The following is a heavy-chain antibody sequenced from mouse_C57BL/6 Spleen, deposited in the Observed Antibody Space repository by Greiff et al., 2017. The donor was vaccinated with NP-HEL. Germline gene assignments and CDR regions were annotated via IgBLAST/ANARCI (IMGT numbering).Heavy chain of an antibody. CDR3: ARDGTTVGKYFDV. V-gene: IGHV5-4*01. CDR1: GFTFSSYA. D-gene: IGHD1-1*01. CDR2: ISDGGSYT. J-gene: IGHJ1*03. Sequence: EVNLVESGGGLVKPGGSLKLSCAASGFTFSSYAMSWVRQTPEKRLEWVATISDGGSYTYYPDNVKGRFTISRDNAKNNLYLQMSHLKSEDTAMYYCARDGTTVGKYFDVWGTGTTVTVSS.